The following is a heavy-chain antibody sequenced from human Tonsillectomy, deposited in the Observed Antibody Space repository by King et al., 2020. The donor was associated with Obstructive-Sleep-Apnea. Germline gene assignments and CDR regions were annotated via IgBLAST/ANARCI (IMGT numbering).Heavy chain of an antibody. J-gene: IGHJ1*01. CDR1: GYTFTGYY. CDR3: ARGTHLGYGVTAIEYFQH. CDR2: INPNSGGT. D-gene: IGHD2-21*02. V-gene: IGHV1-2*04. Sequence: LQLVQSGAEVKKPGASVKVSCKASGYTFTGYYMHWVRQAPGQGLEWMGWINPNSGGTNYAQKFQGWVTMTRDTSISTAYMELSRLRSDDTAVYYCARGTHLGYGVTAIEYFQHWGQGTLVTVSS.